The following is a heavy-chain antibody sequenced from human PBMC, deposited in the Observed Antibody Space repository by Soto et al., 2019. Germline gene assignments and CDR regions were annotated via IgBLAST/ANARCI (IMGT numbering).Heavy chain of an antibody. V-gene: IGHV3-21*01. J-gene: IGHJ6*02. D-gene: IGHD2-8*01. CDR3: WHYCTNGVVCRGGMDV. Sequence: EVQLVESGGGLVKPGGSLRLSCAASGFTFSSYSMNWVRQAPGKGLEWVSSISSSSSYIYYADSVKGRFTIFRDNAKNSLYLQMNSLRAEDTAVYYCWHYCTNGVVCRGGMDVWGQGTTVTVSS. CDR1: GFTFSSYS. CDR2: ISSSSSYI.